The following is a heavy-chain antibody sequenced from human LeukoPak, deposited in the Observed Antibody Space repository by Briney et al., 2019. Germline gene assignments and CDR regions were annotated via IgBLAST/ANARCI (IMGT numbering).Heavy chain of an antibody. D-gene: IGHD2-21*01. CDR1: GYSFTDYY. J-gene: IGHJ5*02. Sequence: ASVKVSFKTSGYSFTDYYMHWVRQAPGQGLGWMGWINPNSGGTSSAQKFQGRVTMTRDTSITTVYMEVSWLTSDDTAIYYCARADRLHGGPYLIGPWGQGTLVTVSS. CDR2: INPNSGGT. V-gene: IGHV1-2*02. CDR3: ARADRLHGGPYLIGP.